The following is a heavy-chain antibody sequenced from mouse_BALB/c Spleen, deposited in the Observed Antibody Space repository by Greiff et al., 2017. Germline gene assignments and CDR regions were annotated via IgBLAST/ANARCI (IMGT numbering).Heavy chain of an antibody. CDR3: ARWAIHGGAY. Sequence: EVQVVESGGGLVQPGGSRKLSCAASGFTFSSFGMHWVRQAPEKGLEWVAYISSGSSTIYYADTVKGRFTISRDNPKNTLFLQMTSLRSEDTAMYYCARWAIHGGAYWGQGTLVTVSA. D-gene: IGHD1-1*02. V-gene: IGHV5-17*02. J-gene: IGHJ3*01. CDR2: ISSGSSTI. CDR1: GFTFSSFG.